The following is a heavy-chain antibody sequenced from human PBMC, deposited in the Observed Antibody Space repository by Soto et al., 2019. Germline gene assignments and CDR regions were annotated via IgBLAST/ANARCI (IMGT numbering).Heavy chain of an antibody. J-gene: IGHJ6*02. V-gene: IGHV6-1*01. CDR3: ARVIFKSLTLITPYYHSGMDV. D-gene: IGHD3-16*01. CDR1: GDSVSSNSAT. CDR2: TYYKSKWYN. Sequence: SQTLSLTCAVSGDSVSSNSATWNWIRQSPSRGLEWLGRTYYKSKWYNDYAVSVKSRITINADTSRNQFSLHLNSVTPEDTAVYYCARVIFKSLTLITPYYHSGMDVWGQGTTVT.